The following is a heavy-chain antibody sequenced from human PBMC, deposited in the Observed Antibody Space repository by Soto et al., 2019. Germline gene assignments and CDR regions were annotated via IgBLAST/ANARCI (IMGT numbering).Heavy chain of an antibody. CDR1: GGSFSGYY. J-gene: IGHJ6*02. CDR2: INHSGST. V-gene: IGHV4-34*01. D-gene: IGHD2-2*02. Sequence: SETLSLTCAVYGGSFSGYYWSWIRQPPGKGLEWIGEINHSGSTNYNPSLKSRVTISVDTSKNQFSLKLSSVTAADTAVYYCAREAGYCSSTSCYNPYYYYYGMDVWGQGTTVTVSS. CDR3: AREAGYCSSTSCYNPYYYYYGMDV.